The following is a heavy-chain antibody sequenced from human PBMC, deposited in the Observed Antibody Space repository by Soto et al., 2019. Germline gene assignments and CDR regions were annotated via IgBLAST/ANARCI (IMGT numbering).Heavy chain of an antibody. J-gene: IGHJ4*02. CDR1: GGSFRTGSYH. CDR2: IANNGSP. V-gene: IGHV4-61*01. CDR3: ARIGWGGDS. Sequence: QVQLQESGPGRVEPSETLSLTCSVSGGSFRTGSYHWSWIRQPPGKGLQWIGFIANNGSPDYNPSIKRRVVVSIDRSKNQFSLKVNSVTAADTAVYFCARIGWGGDSWGQGTLVTVSS. D-gene: IGHD7-27*01.